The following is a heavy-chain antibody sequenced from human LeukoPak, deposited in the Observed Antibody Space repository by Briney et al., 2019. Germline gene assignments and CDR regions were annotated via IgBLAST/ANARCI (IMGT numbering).Heavy chain of an antibody. Sequence: SVEVSCKASGGTFSSYAISWVRQAPGQGLEWMGGIIPIFGTANYAQKFQGRVTITADESTSTAYMELSSLRSEDTAVYYCARLGYSSGWAKYFDYWGQGTLVTVSS. V-gene: IGHV1-69*13. CDR1: GGTFSSYA. CDR2: IIPIFGTA. D-gene: IGHD6-19*01. CDR3: ARLGYSSGWAKYFDY. J-gene: IGHJ4*02.